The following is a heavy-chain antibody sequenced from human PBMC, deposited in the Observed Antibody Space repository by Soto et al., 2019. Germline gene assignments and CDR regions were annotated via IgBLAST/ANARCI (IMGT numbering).Heavy chain of an antibody. CDR3: AKDTGTAMDPFQFDY. CDR1: GFTFSSYG. CDR2: ISYDGSNK. Sequence: GGSLRLSCAASGFTFSSYGMHWVRQAPGKGLEWVAVISYDGSNKYYADSVKGRFTISRDNSKNTLYLQMNSLRAEDTAVYYCAKDTGTAMDPFQFDYWGQGTLVTVSS. D-gene: IGHD5-18*01. V-gene: IGHV3-30*18. J-gene: IGHJ4*02.